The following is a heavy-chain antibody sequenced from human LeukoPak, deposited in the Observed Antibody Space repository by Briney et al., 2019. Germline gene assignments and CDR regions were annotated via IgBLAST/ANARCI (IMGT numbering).Heavy chain of an antibody. CDR3: ARGVPYSSSWYRRTNWFDP. Sequence: SETLSLTCAVYGGSFSGYYWSWIRQPPGKGLDWIGEINHSGSTNYNPSLKSRVTISVDTSKNQFSLELSSVTAADTAVYYCARGVPYSSSWYRRTNWFDPWGQGTLLTVSS. CDR1: GGSFSGYY. J-gene: IGHJ5*02. D-gene: IGHD6-13*01. CDR2: INHSGST. V-gene: IGHV4-34*01.